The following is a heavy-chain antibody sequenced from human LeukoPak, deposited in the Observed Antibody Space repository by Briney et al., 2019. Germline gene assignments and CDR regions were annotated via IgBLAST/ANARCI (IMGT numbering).Heavy chain of an antibody. CDR1: GFTFDDYA. CDR3: AKDGRWLQLEYYFDY. J-gene: IGHJ4*02. Sequence: GGSLRLSCIASGFTFDDYAMHWGRQAPGKGLEWVSGISWNSGSIGYADSVKGRFTISRDNAKNSLYLQMNSLRAEDTAFYYCAKDGRWLQLEYYFDYWGQGTLVTVSS. V-gene: IGHV3-9*01. CDR2: ISWNSGSI. D-gene: IGHD5-24*01.